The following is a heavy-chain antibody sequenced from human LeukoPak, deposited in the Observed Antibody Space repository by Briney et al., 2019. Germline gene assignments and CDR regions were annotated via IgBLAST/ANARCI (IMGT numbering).Heavy chain of an antibody. CDR2: IWSDGSNK. CDR1: GFTFSSYG. J-gene: IGHJ4*02. Sequence: PGGSLRLSCTTSGFTFSSYGMHWVRQAPGKGLEWVAVIWSDGSNKYYGDSVKGRFTISRDDPKNTLYLQMNSLRAEDTAVYYCARDQGSGNYYKGYFDRWGQGTSVTVSS. D-gene: IGHD3-10*01. V-gene: IGHV3-33*01. CDR3: ARDQGSGNYYKGYFDR.